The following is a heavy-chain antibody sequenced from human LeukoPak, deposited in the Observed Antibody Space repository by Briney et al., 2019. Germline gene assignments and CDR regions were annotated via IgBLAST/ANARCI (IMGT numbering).Heavy chain of an antibody. J-gene: IGHJ3*02. CDR2: ISSSGSTI. V-gene: IGHV3-48*03. D-gene: IGHD3-22*01. Sequence: GGSLRLSCAASGFTFSSYEMNWVRQAPGKGLEWVSYISSSGSTIYYADSVKGRFTISRDNAKNSLYLQMNSLRAEDTAVYYCAREIDSSGYTDAFDIWGQGTMVTVSS. CDR3: AREIDSSGYTDAFDI. CDR1: GFTFSSYE.